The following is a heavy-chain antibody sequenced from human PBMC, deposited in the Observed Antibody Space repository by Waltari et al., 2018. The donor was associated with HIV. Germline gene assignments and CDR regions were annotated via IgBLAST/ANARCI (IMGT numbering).Heavy chain of an antibody. CDR3: ATVTRGSYWSGIDAFDI. Sequence: QVQLQESGPGLVKPSETLSLTCTVSGGSISSYYWSWIRQPPGKGLEWIGYIYYSGSTNYNPSLKSRVTISVDTSKNQFSLKLSSVTAADTAVYYCATVTRGSYWSGIDAFDIWGQGTMVTVSS. CDR1: GGSISSYY. J-gene: IGHJ3*02. D-gene: IGHD6-6*01. V-gene: IGHV4-59*08. CDR2: IYYSGST.